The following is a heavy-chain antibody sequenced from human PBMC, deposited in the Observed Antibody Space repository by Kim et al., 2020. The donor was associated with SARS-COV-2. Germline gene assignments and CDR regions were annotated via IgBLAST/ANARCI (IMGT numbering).Heavy chain of an antibody. Sequence: ASVKVSCKASGYTFTDYAMNWVRQAPGQGLEWMGWINTNSGNPTYAHGLTGRFVFSLDTSVSTTYLQITPLQAEDSAVYYCARDSLQLWAANYYYGIDVWGRGTGVTVS. CDR3: ARDSLQLWAANYYYGIDV. D-gene: IGHD3-16*01. CDR1: GYTFTDYA. CDR2: INTNSGNP. V-gene: IGHV7-4-1*02. J-gene: IGHJ6*02.